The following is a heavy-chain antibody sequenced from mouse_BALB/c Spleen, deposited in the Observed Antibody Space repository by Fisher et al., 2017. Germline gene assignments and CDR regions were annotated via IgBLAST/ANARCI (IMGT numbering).Heavy chain of an antibody. CDR3: ARDGYAMDY. Sequence: KFKGKATLTVDKSSSTAHMELLSLTSEDSAVYYCARDGYAMDYWGQGTSVTVSS. D-gene: IGHD2-3*01. J-gene: IGHJ4*01. V-gene: IGHV1-20*01.